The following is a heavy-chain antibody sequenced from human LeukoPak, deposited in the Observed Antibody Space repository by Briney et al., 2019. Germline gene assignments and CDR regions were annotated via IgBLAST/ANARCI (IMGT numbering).Heavy chain of an antibody. Sequence: SETLSLTCAVYGGSFSDYYWSWLRQPPGPGLEWRGEINHCGSTSYNQYPWSRVTISVDASKTQFSLKLSSVTAADTAVYYCASTTIHSYGFSDYFDYWGQGTLVTVSS. CDR3: ASTTIHSYGFSDYFDY. CDR1: GGSFSDYY. V-gene: IGHV4-34*01. CDR2: INHCGST. D-gene: IGHD5-18*01. J-gene: IGHJ4*02.